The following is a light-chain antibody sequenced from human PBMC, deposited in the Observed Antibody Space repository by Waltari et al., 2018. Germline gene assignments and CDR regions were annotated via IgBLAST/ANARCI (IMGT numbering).Light chain of an antibody. CDR3: CSFTSRSTWV. CDR1: SSDVGGYNY. V-gene: IGLV2-14*01. CDR2: DVS. Sequence: QSALTQPASVSGSPGQSITISCTGTSSDVGGYNYVSWYQQHAGKVPKLVIFDVSNRPSGVSNRFSGSKSGNTASLTISGLQAEDESDYYCCSFTSRSTWVFGGGTKLTVL. J-gene: IGLJ3*02.